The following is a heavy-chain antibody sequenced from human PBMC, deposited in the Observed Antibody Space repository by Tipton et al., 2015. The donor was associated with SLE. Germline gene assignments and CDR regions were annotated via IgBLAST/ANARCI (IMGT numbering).Heavy chain of an antibody. CDR2: IIPIFGTA. V-gene: IGHV1-69*01. D-gene: IGHD6-13*01. CDR1: GGTFSSYA. Sequence: QLVQFGAEVKKPGSSVKVSCKASGGTFSSYAISWVRQAPGQGLEWMGGIIPIFGTANYAKKFQGRVTITADESTSTAYMELSSLSSEDTAVYYCARGGAEAAGRDAFDIWGQGTMVTVSS. CDR3: ARGGAEAAGRDAFDI. J-gene: IGHJ3*02.